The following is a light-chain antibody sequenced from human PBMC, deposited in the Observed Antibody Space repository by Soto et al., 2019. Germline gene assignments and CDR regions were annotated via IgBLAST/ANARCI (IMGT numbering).Light chain of an antibody. V-gene: IGLV1-44*01. J-gene: IGLJ2*01. CDR2: SNN. Sequence: QLVLTQPPSASGTPGQRVTISCSGSSSNIGSNTVNWYQQLPGTAPKLLIYSNNQRPSGVPDRFSGSKSGTSASLAISGLHSEDEADYYCAAGEVFGGGTKLTVL. CDR3: AAGEV. CDR1: SSNIGSNT.